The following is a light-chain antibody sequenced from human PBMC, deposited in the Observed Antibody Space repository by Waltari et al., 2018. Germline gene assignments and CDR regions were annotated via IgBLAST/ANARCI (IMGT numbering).Light chain of an antibody. CDR2: EFN. CDR3: SSYAGSNRVI. CDR1: SSDVGGYDY. Sequence: QSALTQPPSASGSPGQSVTISCTGTSSDVGGYDYVSWYQQHPGKAHKLMIYEFNKRPSGCPNRFSGSRAGNTASLTVSGIRPEDEADYYCSSYAGSNRVIFGGGTKLTVL. V-gene: IGLV2-8*01. J-gene: IGLJ2*01.